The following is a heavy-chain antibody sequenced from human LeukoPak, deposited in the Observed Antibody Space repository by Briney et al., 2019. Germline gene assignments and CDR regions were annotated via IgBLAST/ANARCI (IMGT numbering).Heavy chain of an antibody. V-gene: IGHV3-33*06. J-gene: IGHJ6*03. CDR1: GFTFSSYG. CDR3: AKSGREAVAAPWNCYHYYMDV. Sequence: GGSLRLSCAASGFTFSSYGMHWVRQAPGKGLEWVAVIWYDGSNKYYADSVTGRFTISRDNSKNTLYMQMNSLRAEDTAVYYCAKSGREAVAAPWNCYHYYMDVWGKGTTVTVSS. CDR2: IWYDGSNK. D-gene: IGHD6-19*01.